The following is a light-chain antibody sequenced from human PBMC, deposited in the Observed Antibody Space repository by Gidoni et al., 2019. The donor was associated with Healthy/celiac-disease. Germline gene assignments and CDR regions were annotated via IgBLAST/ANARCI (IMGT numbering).Light chain of an antibody. V-gene: IGKV1-39*01. CDR3: QQSYSTVT. Sequence: DIQMTQSPSSLSASVGDRVTITCRESQSTSSYLNWYTQKPWKAPKLLIYAASSLQSGVTSRFSGSGSGTDLTLSISSLQHEDVETYFRQQSYSTVTFGQGTKVEIK. CDR1: QSTSSY. CDR2: AAS. J-gene: IGKJ1*01.